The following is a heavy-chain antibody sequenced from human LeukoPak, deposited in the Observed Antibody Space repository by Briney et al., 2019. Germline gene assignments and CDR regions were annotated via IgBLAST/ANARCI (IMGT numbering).Heavy chain of an antibody. CDR3: ARVAGSYANGYYYMDV. CDR2: IYSSGST. Sequence: PSETLSLTCTVSGDSISSNSYYWSWIRQPAGKGLEWIGHIYSSGSTNYNPSLKSRVTISVHTSKNQFSLKLSSVTAADTAVYYCARVAGSYANGYYYMDVWGKGTTVTVSS. J-gene: IGHJ6*03. CDR1: GDSISSNSYY. D-gene: IGHD1-26*01. V-gene: IGHV4-61*09.